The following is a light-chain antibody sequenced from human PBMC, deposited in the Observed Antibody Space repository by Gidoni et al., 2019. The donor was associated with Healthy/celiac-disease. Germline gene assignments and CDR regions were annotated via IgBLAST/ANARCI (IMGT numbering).Light chain of an antibody. J-gene: IGLJ2*01. Sequence: QSALTQPASVSGPPGQSITISCTGTSSDVGGYNDVSWYQQHPGQAHKLMVYDVSNRSSGVSYRCSGSKSGNTASLTISGLQDEDESDYYCSSYTSSNTPVVFGGGTKLTVL. CDR2: DVS. CDR3: SSYTSSNTPVV. V-gene: IGLV2-14*03. CDR1: SSDVGGYND.